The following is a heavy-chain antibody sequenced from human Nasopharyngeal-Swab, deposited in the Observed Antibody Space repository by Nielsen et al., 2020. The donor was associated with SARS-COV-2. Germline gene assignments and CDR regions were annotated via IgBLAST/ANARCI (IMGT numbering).Heavy chain of an antibody. D-gene: IGHD1-14*01. J-gene: IGHJ4*02. CDR1: GFSLSTSGVG. V-gene: IGHV2-5*01. CDR3: AHQDPETSQVAFDY. CDR2: IYWNDDE. Sequence: SGPTLAKPTQTLTLTCTFSGFSLSTSGVGVGWIRQAPGKALEWLALIYWNDDERYSPSLKSRLTITKDTSKNQVVLSMTDMDPVDTATYYCAHQDPETSQVAFDYWGQGTVVTVSS.